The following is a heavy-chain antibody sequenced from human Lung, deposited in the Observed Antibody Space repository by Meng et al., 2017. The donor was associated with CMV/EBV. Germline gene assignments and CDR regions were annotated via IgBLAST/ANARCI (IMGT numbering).Heavy chain of an antibody. V-gene: IGHV3-30*04. CDR1: GFTLSNYA. D-gene: IGHD4-11*01. J-gene: IGHJ4*02. CDR3: ARDDYSNFPVDD. CDR2: LSYDENTK. Sequence: GGSLRLXCVASGFTLSNYAMHWVRQAPGKGLEWVAFLSYDENTKYYADSVKGRFTISRDISKNTLFLQMNSLRPEDTALYYCARDDYSNFPVDDWGQRTLVTVSS.